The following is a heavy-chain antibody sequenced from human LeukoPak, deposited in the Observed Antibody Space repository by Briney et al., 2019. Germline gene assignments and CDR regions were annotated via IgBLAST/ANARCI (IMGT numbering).Heavy chain of an antibody. D-gene: IGHD2-15*01. CDR3: ARAGFCTGSSCYGNFDY. J-gene: IGHJ4*02. Sequence: PGGSLRLSCAASGFTFSTYSMNCVRQAPGKGLEWVSSISSSSTYKFNADSVKGRFTIFRDNAKNSLYLEMNSLRAEDTAVYYCARAGFCTGSSCYGNFDYWGQGTLVTVSS. V-gene: IGHV3-21*01. CDR2: ISSSSTYK. CDR1: GFTFSTYS.